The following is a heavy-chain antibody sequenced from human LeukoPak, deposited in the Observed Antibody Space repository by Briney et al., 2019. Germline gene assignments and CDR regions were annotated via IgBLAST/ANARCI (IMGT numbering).Heavy chain of an antibody. J-gene: IGHJ6*02. CDR1: GYSFTSYA. CDR3: ARRYYDFLSDLYGMDV. V-gene: IGHV7-4-1*02. D-gene: IGHD3-3*01. Sequence: ASVKFSCKSSGYSFTSYAMNWVRQAPGQGLEWMGWINTNTGNPTYAQDFTGRFVFSVDTSVSTAYLQISSLKAEDTAVYYCARRYYDFLSDLYGMDVWGQGTTVTVSS. CDR2: INTNTGNP.